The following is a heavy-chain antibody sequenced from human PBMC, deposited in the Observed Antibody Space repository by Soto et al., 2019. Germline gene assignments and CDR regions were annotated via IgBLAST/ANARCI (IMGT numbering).Heavy chain of an antibody. D-gene: IGHD6-13*01. CDR2: MYYSETT. CDR3: ARANSSTWYKLEYKWFDP. CDR1: GASINDFY. V-gene: IGHV4-59*01. J-gene: IGHJ5*02. Sequence: PSETLSLTCTVSGASINDFYWSWIRQTPGKGLEWVGFMYYSETTKYNPSLKGRVNMSLDTSKNQVSLHLKSVTAADTAVYYCARANSSTWYKLEYKWFDPWSQGTQVTVSS.